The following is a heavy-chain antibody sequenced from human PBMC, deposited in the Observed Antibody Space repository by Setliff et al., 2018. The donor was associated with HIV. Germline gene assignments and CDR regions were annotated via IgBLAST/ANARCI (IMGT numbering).Heavy chain of an antibody. D-gene: IGHD3-3*02. V-gene: IGHV3-7*03. Sequence: LRLSCAASGFTVSGSYMSWVRQAPGKGLEWVANIKEDGSEKYYVDSVKGRFTISRDNAKNSLYLQMNSLRAEDTAVYYCARDHSITPPHWGQGTLVTVSS. CDR3: ARDHSITPPH. J-gene: IGHJ4*02. CDR2: IKEDGSEK. CDR1: GFTVSGSY.